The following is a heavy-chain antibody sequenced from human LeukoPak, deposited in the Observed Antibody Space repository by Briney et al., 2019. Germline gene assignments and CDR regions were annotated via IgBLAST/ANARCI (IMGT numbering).Heavy chain of an antibody. Sequence: SGGSLRLSCAASGFTFSSYSMNWVRQAPGKGLEWVSSISSSSYIYYADSVKGRFTISRDNAKNSLYLQMSSLRAEDTAVYYCANSEYSSSARDLNDFWGQGTLVTVSS. CDR2: ISSSSYI. CDR1: GFTFSSYS. D-gene: IGHD6-6*01. V-gene: IGHV3-21*01. J-gene: IGHJ4*02. CDR3: ANSEYSSSARDLNDF.